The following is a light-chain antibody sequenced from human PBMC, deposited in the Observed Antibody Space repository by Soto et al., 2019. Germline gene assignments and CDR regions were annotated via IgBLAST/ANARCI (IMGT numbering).Light chain of an antibody. V-gene: IGKV3-11*01. CDR3: QQRSNWPPLT. J-gene: IGKJ4*01. CDR1: QSVSSY. Sequence: EIVLTQSPATLSLSPGERATLSCMASQSVSSYLAWYQQKPGQAPRLLIYDASNSATGIPARFSGSGSWTDFTLTISSLEPEDCAVYYCQQRSNWPPLTFGGGTKVEIK. CDR2: DAS.